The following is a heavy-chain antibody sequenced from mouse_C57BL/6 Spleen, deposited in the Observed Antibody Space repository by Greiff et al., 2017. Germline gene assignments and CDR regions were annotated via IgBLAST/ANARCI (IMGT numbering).Heavy chain of an antibody. D-gene: IGHD1-1*01. CDR3: TRAYGSNKGYFDV. CDR2: IDPETGGT. J-gene: IGHJ1*03. V-gene: IGHV1-15*01. CDR1: GYTFTDYE. Sequence: QVQLQQSGAELVRPGASVTLSCKASGYTFTDYEMHWVKQTPVHGLEWIGAIDPETGGTAYNQKFKGKAILTADKSSSTAYMELRSLTSEDSAVDYCTRAYGSNKGYFDVWGTGTTVTVSS.